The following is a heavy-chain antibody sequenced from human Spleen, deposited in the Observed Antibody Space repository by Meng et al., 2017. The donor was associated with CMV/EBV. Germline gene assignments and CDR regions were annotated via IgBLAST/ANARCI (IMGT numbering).Heavy chain of an antibody. Sequence: YCKAAGGSFNNDTLTWIRKAPGQGIEWMGKITPMLNIVKYSKKFQGRLTITADKSTSTVYMELSALTSDDTATYFCARGGDWFDPWGQGTLVTVSS. CDR3: ARGGDWFDP. CDR2: ITPMLNIV. V-gene: IGHV1-69*02. D-gene: IGHD3-16*01. CDR1: GGSFNNDT. J-gene: IGHJ5*02.